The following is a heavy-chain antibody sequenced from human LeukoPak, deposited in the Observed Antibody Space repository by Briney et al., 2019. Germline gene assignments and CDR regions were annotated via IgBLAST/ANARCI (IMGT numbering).Heavy chain of an antibody. CDR1: DFTFSSYA. CDR3: ARDRHGFFDY. V-gene: IGHV3-23*01. Sequence: PGGSLRLSCAASDFTFSSYAMSWVRQAPGKGLEWVSAISGSGDNTYYADSVKGRFTISRDNSKNTLYLQMKSERAEDTAVYYCARDRHGFFDYWGQGTLVTVSS. J-gene: IGHJ4*03. CDR2: ISGSGDNT.